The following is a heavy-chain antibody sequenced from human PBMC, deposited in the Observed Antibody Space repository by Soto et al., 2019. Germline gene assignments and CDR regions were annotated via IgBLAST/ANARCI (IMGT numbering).Heavy chain of an antibody. D-gene: IGHD3-10*01. CDR1: GFTFSSYG. CDR3: AKEASITMVRGAFNWFDP. J-gene: IGHJ5*02. CDR2: ISYDGSNK. V-gene: IGHV3-30*18. Sequence: GGSLRLSCAASGFTFSSYGMHWVRQAPGKGLEWVAVISYDGSNKYYADSVKGRFTISRDNSKNTLYLQMNSLRAEDTAVYYCAKEASITMVRGAFNWFDPWGQGTLVTVSS.